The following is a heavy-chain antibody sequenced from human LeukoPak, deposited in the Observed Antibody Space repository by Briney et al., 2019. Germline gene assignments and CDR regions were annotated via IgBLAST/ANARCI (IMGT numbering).Heavy chain of an antibody. V-gene: IGHV3-15*01. J-gene: IGHJ5*02. CDR2: MKNKPDGGTT. CDR1: GFTFSDAW. CDR3: TPDPGDYNFLSGWNKGPEYNFFDP. Sequence: GGSLRLSCAASGFTFSDAWMIWVRQAPGKGLEWVGRMKNKPDGGTTDYAAPVKGRFSISRDDSKNTLYLQMNSLKTEDTAVYYCTPDPGDYNFLSGWNKGPEYNFFDPWGQGTLVTVSS. D-gene: IGHD3-3*01.